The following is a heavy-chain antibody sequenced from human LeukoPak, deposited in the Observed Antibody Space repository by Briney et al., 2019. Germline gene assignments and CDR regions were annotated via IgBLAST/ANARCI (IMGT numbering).Heavy chain of an antibody. V-gene: IGHV3-21*01. CDR3: VRDIGYYDFWSGPFDY. Sequence: GGSLRLSSAAFGFTFSCYSMNWVRQAPGKVLEWVSSISSISSYIYYADSVKGRFTISRDNAKNSLYLQMNSLRAEDTAVYYCVRDIGYYDFWSGPFDYWGQGNLVTVSS. D-gene: IGHD3-3*01. CDR1: GFTFSCYS. J-gene: IGHJ4*02. CDR2: ISSISSYI.